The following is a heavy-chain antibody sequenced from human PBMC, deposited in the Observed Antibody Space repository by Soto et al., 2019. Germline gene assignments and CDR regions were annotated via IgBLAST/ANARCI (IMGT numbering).Heavy chain of an antibody. J-gene: IGHJ5*01. Sequence: EVQLVESGGGLVQPGGSLRLSCAASGFTFNTYSMNWVRQAPGKGLEWLSYISSTSSTIYYADSVKGRFTISRDNAKNSLYLQMNSLRAEDTAVYYWARDRSDSRSWYFDSWGQGTLVTVSS. CDR3: ARDRSDSRSWYFDS. CDR2: ISSTSSTI. V-gene: IGHV3-48*01. CDR1: GFTFNTYS. D-gene: IGHD6-13*01.